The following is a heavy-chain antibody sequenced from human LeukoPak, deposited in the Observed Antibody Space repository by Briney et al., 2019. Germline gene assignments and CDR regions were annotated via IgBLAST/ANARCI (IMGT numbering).Heavy chain of an antibody. J-gene: IGHJ4*02. Sequence: PSETLSLTCTVSGGSISSGDYYWGWLRQPPGKGLEWIGHIYYSGSTNYNPSLKSRLTISVDTSKNQFSLKLNSVTAADTAVYYCAGRSGSYSHYWGQGTLVTVSS. CDR3: AGRSGSYSHY. V-gene: IGHV4-61*08. CDR2: IYYSGST. D-gene: IGHD1-26*01. CDR1: GGSISSGDYY.